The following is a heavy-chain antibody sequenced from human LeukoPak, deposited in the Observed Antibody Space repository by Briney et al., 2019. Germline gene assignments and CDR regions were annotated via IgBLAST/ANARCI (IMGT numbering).Heavy chain of an antibody. CDR3: ARDFWSGYYPNY. V-gene: IGHV3-23*01. D-gene: IGHD3-3*01. Sequence: GGSLRLSCAASGSTFSSYWMYWVRQAPGKGLEWVSGSGSGGSTYYADSVKGRFTISRDNSKNTLYLQMNSLRAEDTAVYYCARDFWSGYYPNYWGQGTLVTVSS. CDR1: GSTFSSYW. J-gene: IGHJ4*02. CDR2: SGSGGST.